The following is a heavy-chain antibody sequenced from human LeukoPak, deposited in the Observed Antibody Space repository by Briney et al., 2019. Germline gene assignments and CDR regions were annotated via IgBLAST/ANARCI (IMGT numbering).Heavy chain of an antibody. D-gene: IGHD5-18*01. Sequence: GGSLRLSCSASGFTFSSCTMHWVRQAPGKGLEYVSAISNNGGRTYYANSVKGRFTISRDNSKNTLYLQMSSLRAEDTAIYYCVNVDTGMVSYYGMDVWGQGTTVTVSS. V-gene: IGHV3-64D*09. CDR3: VNVDTGMVSYYGMDV. CDR2: ISNNGGRT. CDR1: GFTFSSCT. J-gene: IGHJ6*02.